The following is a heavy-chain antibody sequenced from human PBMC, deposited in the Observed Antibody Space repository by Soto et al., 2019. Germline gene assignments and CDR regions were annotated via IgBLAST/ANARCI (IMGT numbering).Heavy chain of an antibody. Sequence: SETLSLTCTVSGGSISSYYWSWIRQPPGKGLEWIGYIYYSGSTNYNPSLKSRVTISVDTFKNQFSLKLSSVTAADTAVYYCARAARGYSYGYVDYWGQGTLVTVSS. J-gene: IGHJ4*02. CDR3: ARAARGYSYGYVDY. V-gene: IGHV4-59*01. CDR2: IYYSGST. D-gene: IGHD5-18*01. CDR1: GGSISSYY.